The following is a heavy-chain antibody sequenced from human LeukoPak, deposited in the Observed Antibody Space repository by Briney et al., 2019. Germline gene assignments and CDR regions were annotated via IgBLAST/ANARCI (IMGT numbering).Heavy chain of an antibody. Sequence: ASVKVSCTASGYTFTSYGISWVRQAPGQGLEWMGWISAYNGNTNYAQKLQGRVTMTTDTSTSTAYMELRSLRSDDTAVYYCARTVPIFGVVIHFDYWGQGTLVTVSS. CDR2: ISAYNGNT. CDR3: ARTVPIFGVVIHFDY. V-gene: IGHV1-18*01. CDR1: GYTFTSYG. D-gene: IGHD3-3*02. J-gene: IGHJ4*02.